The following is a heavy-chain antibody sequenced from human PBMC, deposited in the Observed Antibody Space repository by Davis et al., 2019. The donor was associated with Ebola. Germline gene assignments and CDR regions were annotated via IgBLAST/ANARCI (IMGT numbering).Heavy chain of an antibody. J-gene: IGHJ4*02. CDR2: ISGSGGST. CDR3: AKGWDIVVVPAAVGGDCTGGVCSGFDY. V-gene: IGHV3-23*01. D-gene: IGHD2-2*01. CDR1: GFTFISYA. Sequence: PGGSLRLSCAASGFTFISYAMSWVRQAPGKGLEWVSAISGSGGSTYYADSVKGRFTISRDNSKNTLYLQMNSLRAEDTAVYYCAKGWDIVVVPAAVGGDCTGGVCSGFDYWGQGTLVTVSS.